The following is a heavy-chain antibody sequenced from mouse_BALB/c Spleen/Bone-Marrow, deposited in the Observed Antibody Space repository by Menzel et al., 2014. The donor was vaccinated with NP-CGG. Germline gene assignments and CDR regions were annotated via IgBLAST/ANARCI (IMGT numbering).Heavy chain of an antibody. CDR3: ARGYYGSSLVY. CDR1: GYTFTSYW. CDR2: INPSTGYT. V-gene: IGHV1-7*01. D-gene: IGHD1-1*01. J-gene: IGHJ3*01. Sequence: VQLQQSGAELAKPGASVKMSCKASGYTFTSYWMHWVKQRPGRGLEWIGYINPSTGYTEHNQKFKDKATLTADKSSSTAYMQLSSLTSEDAAVYYCARGYYGSSLVYWGQGTLVTVSA.